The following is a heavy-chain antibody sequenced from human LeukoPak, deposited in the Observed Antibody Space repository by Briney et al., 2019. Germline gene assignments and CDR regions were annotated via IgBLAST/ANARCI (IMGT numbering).Heavy chain of an antibody. V-gene: IGHV1-18*01. J-gene: IGHJ6*03. CDR1: GYTFTSYG. Sequence: ASVKVSCKASGYTFTSYGISWVRQAPGQGLEWMGWMSAYNGNTKYAQKLQGRVTMTTDTSTSTAYMELRSLRSDDTAVYYCAREHGYCSSTSCPRYAYYYYYMDVWGKGTTVTVSS. CDR2: MSAYNGNT. D-gene: IGHD2-2*01. CDR3: AREHGYCSSTSCPRYAYYYYYMDV.